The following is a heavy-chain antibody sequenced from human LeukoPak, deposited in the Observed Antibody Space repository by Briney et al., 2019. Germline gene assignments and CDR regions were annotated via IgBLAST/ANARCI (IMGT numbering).Heavy chain of an antibody. J-gene: IGHJ4*02. CDR1: GFTFTSYA. V-gene: IGHV3-23*01. Sequence: PGGSLRLSCAASGFTFTSYAMSWVRQAPGQGLEWVSAISGSGGSTYYADPVKGRVTISRDNSTSTLYLQMNSLRAEDTAVYYCAKETSGGPYFDYWGQGTLVTVSS. CDR2: ISGSGGST. D-gene: IGHD3-16*01. CDR3: AKETSGGPYFDY.